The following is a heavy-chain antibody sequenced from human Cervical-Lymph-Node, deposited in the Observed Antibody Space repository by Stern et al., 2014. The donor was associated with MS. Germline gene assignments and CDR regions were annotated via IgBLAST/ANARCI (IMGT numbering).Heavy chain of an antibody. Sequence: QVPLVESGAEVKKPGSSVKGSCKASGGTFSNYASSWVRQAAGQGLGWMGGIIPIFGTANYGQKFQGRVTITADESTSTAYMELSSLRSEDTALYYCARGWSYDILTAYSYWGQGTLVTVSS. CDR2: IIPIFGTA. D-gene: IGHD3-9*01. CDR3: ARGWSYDILTAYSY. V-gene: IGHV1-69*01. J-gene: IGHJ4*02. CDR1: GGTFSNYA.